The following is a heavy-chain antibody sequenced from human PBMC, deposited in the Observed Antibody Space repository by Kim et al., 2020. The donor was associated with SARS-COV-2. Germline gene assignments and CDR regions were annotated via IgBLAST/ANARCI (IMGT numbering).Heavy chain of an antibody. Sequence: GGSLRLSCAASGFTFSDYYMSWIRQAPGKGLEWVSYISSSSSYTNYADSVKGRFTISRDNAKNSLYLQMNSLRAEDTAVYYCARDISGYCSGGSCRSRLNYWGQGTLVTVSS. V-gene: IGHV3-11*05. CDR2: ISSSSSYT. D-gene: IGHD2-15*01. CDR3: ARDISGYCSGGSCRSRLNY. CDR1: GFTFSDYY. J-gene: IGHJ4*02.